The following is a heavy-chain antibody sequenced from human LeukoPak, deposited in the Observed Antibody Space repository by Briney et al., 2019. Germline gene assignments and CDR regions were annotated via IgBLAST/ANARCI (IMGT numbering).Heavy chain of an antibody. CDR3: ARHGSSWSYFDY. V-gene: IGHV4-39*01. CDR2: IYYSGST. Sequence: SETLSLTCSVSGGSISSSRFYWGWIRQPPGKGLEWIGSIYYSGSTYYNPSLKSRVTISVDTSKNQFSLKLSSVTAADTAVYYCARHGSSWSYFDYWGQGTLVTVSS. CDR1: GGSISSSRFY. D-gene: IGHD6-13*01. J-gene: IGHJ4*02.